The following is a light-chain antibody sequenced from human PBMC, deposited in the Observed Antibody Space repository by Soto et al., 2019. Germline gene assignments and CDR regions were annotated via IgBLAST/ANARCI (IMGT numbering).Light chain of an antibody. V-gene: IGLV2-14*01. CDR2: MVS. Sequence: QSVLTQPACVSGSPGQSITISCTGTSSDVGNYNYVSWYQQYPGRVPKLLIYMVSNRASGVSNRFSGSKSGNTASLTISGLQAEDGADYFCTSPTPGSLYVFGTGTKVTVL. CDR1: SSDVGNYNY. CDR3: TSPTPGSLYV. J-gene: IGLJ1*01.